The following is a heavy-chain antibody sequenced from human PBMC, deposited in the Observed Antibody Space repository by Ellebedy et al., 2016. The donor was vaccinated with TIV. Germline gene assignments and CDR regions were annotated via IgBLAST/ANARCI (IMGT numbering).Heavy chain of an antibody. CDR1: GYDFATYS. V-gene: IGHV1-18*01. J-gene: IGHJ4*02. CDR3: ARDMVQGVVSRYLWYDY. D-gene: IGHD2-21*01. CDR2: ISAYTGNT. Sequence: ASVKVSCKASGYDFATYSVSWVRQAPGQGLEWMGWISAYTGNTNYAQKFQGRVSFTTDISTSTAYMKLRSLRSDDTAVYFCARDMVQGVVSRYLWYDYWGQGTLVTVSS.